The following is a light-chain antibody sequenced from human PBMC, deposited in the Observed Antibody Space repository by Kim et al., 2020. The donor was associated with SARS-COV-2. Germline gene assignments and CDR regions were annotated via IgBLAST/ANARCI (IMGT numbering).Light chain of an antibody. V-gene: IGKV4-1*01. J-gene: IGKJ4*01. CDR2: WAS. CDR1: QSVLYRSNKKND. CDR3: QQYYRTPPT. Sequence: DTINCKSSQSVLYRSNKKNDLAWYQQKPGQLPKLLVYWASTRESGFPDRFSGSGSGTDFTLTISSLQAEDVAVYYCQQYYRTPPTFGGGTKVDIK.